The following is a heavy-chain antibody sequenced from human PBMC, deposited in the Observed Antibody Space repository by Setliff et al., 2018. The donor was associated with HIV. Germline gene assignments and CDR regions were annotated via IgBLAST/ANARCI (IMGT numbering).Heavy chain of an antibody. D-gene: IGHD1-1*01. CDR2: ISSFGKYI. V-gene: IGHV3-21*01. CDR1: GFTFSDYG. J-gene: IGHJ4*02. CDR3: ARDNLILPFDY. Sequence: GGSLRLSCAASGFTFSDYGMHWVRQSPGKGPEWVSFISSFGKYIYYGDSVKGRFTISRDNAKSSLYLQMNSLRAEDTAVYYCARDNLILPFDYWGQGTLVTVSS.